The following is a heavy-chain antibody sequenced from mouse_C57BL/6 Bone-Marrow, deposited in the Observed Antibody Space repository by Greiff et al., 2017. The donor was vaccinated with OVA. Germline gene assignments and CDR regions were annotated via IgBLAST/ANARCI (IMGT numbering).Heavy chain of an antibody. Sequence: QVQLKQSGPGLVQPSQSLSITCTVSGFSLTSYGVHWVRQSPGKGLEWLGVIWSGGSTDYNAAFISRLSISKDNSNSQVFFKMNSLQADDTAIYYCASHYYGSSFYWYFDVWGTGTTVTVSS. J-gene: IGHJ1*03. CDR2: IWSGGST. V-gene: IGHV2-2*01. CDR3: ASHYYGSSFYWYFDV. D-gene: IGHD1-1*01. CDR1: GFSLTSYG.